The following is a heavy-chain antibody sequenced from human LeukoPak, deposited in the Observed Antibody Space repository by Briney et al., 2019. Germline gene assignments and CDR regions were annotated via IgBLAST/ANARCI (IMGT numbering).Heavy chain of an antibody. J-gene: IGHJ4*02. CDR3: ARRIDLSFDS. D-gene: IGHD3-3*01. CDR2: IFPYDSDT. CDR1: GYSFTSYW. V-gene: IGHV5-51*01. Sequence: PGESLKISCTASGYSFTSYWIGWVRQMPGKGLELMGIIFPYDSDTRYNPSFQGQVTISVDKSINTAYLQWSSLKASDTAIYFCARRIDLSFDSWGQGTLVTVSS.